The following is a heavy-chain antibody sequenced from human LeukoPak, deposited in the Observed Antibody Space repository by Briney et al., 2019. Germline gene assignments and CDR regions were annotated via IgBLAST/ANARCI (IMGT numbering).Heavy chain of an antibody. J-gene: IGHJ5*02. CDR1: GFTFSSYG. Sequence: PGRPLRLSCAASGFTFSSYGMHWVRQAPGKGLEWVAVISYDGSNKYYADSVKGRFTISRDNSKNALYLQMNSLRAEDTAVYYCAKGLTAMVKAWFDPWGQGTLVTVSS. V-gene: IGHV3-30*18. CDR2: ISYDGSNK. D-gene: IGHD5-18*01. CDR3: AKGLTAMVKAWFDP.